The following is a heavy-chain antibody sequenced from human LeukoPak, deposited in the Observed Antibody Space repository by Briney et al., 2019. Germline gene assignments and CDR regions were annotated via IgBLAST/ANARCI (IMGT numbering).Heavy chain of an antibody. CDR2: VSASDGGT. D-gene: IGHD3-10*01. CDR3: VGSPTRTGSYFFDY. Sequence: GGSLRLSCAAPGFIFRSQAMNWVRQAPGKGLEWVSTVSASDGGTFYAESVKGRFTISRDNSKNTLYLQMNSLRAEDTAVYYCVGSPTRTGSYFFDYWGQGTLVTVSS. J-gene: IGHJ4*02. V-gene: IGHV3-23*01. CDR1: GFIFRSQA.